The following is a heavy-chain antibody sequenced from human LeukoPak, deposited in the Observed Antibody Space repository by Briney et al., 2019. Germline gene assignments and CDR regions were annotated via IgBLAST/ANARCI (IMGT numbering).Heavy chain of an antibody. J-gene: IGHJ4*02. D-gene: IGHD6-19*01. V-gene: IGHV4-59*08. Sequence: SETLSLTCTVSGGSISSYYWSWIRQPPGKGLEWVGYIYYSGSTNYNPSLKSRVTISVDTSKNESSLKLSSVTAADTAVYYCARRVGNGWYGYFDYWGQGTLVTVSS. CDR3: ARRVGNGWYGYFDY. CDR2: IYYSGST. CDR1: GGSISSYY.